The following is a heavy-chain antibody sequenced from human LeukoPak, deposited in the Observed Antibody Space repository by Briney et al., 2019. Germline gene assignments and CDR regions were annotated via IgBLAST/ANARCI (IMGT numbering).Heavy chain of an antibody. Sequence: SETLSLTCTVSGGSISSYYWSWIRQPPGKGLEWFGSIYYSGSTYYNPSLRSRVTISVDTSKNQFSLKLSSVTAADTAVYYCAREYNWNYISGWFDPWGQGTLVTVSS. D-gene: IGHD1-7*01. CDR2: IYYSGST. CDR3: AREYNWNYISGWFDP. V-gene: IGHV4-59*05. CDR1: GGSISSYY. J-gene: IGHJ5*02.